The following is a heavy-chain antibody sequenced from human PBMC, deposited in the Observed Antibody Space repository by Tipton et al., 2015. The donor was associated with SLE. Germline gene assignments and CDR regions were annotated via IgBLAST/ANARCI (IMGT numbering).Heavy chain of an antibody. CDR1: GFTFSSYS. CDR2: ISGSGGDT. D-gene: IGHD4-17*01. Sequence: SLRLSCAASGFTFSSYSMSWVRQAPGKGLEWVSAISGSGGDTYYADSVKGRFTISRDNSKNTLYLQMNSLRAEDTAVYYCARALTPPTVPNSGYFDYWGQGTLVTVSS. CDR3: ARALTPPTVPNSGYFDY. V-gene: IGHV3-23*01. J-gene: IGHJ4*02.